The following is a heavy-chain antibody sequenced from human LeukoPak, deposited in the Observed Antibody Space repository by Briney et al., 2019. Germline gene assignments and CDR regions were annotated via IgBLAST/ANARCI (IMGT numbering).Heavy chain of an antibody. CDR3: ARDSAAAGTGTYDY. V-gene: IGHV1-18*01. Sequence: GASVKVSCKASGYTFTSYDISWVRQAPGQGLEWMGWISAYNVNTNYAQKLQGRVTMTTDTSTSTAYMELRSLRSDDTAVYYCARDSAAAGTGTYDYWGQGTLVTVSS. D-gene: IGHD6-13*01. CDR2: ISAYNVNT. CDR1: GYTFTSYD. J-gene: IGHJ4*02.